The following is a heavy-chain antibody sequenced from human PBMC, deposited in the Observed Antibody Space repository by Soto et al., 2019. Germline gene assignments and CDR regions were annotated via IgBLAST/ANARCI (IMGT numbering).Heavy chain of an antibody. V-gene: IGHV4-30-4*01. CDR3: ARGWAVRGVIHHYYYYYGMDV. D-gene: IGHD3-10*01. Sequence: QVQLQESGPGLVKPSQTLSLTCTVSGGSISSGDYYWSWIRQPPGKGLEWIGYIYYSGSTYYNPSLKSRVTISVDTSKNQFSLKLSSVTAADTAVYYCARGWAVRGVIHHYYYYYGMDVWGQGTTVTVSS. J-gene: IGHJ6*02. CDR2: IYYSGST. CDR1: GGSISSGDYY.